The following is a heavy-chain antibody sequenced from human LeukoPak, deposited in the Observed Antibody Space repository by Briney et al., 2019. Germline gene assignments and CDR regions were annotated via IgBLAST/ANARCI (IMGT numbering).Heavy chain of an antibody. CDR1: GYTFIGYY. CDR3: ARARWLGESYPHDY. CDR2: INPYSGGT. Sequence: ASVKVSCKASGYTFIGYYMHWVRQAPGQGLEWMGWINPYSGGTKYAQKLQGRVTMTRDTSISTAYMELSRLRSDDTAVYYGARARWLGESYPHDYWGQGTLVTVSS. D-gene: IGHD3-10*01. V-gene: IGHV1-2*02. J-gene: IGHJ4*02.